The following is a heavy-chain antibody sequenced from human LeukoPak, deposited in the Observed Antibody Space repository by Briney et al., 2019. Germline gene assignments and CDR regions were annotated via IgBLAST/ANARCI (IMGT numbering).Heavy chain of an antibody. CDR2: INPSGGST. CDR1: GYTFTSYY. J-gene: IGHJ2*01. D-gene: IGHD2-8*01. Sequence: GASVKVSCKASGYTFTSYYMHWVRQAPGQGLEWMGIINPSGGSTSYAQKFQGRVTMTRDTSTSTAYMELSSLRSEDTAVYYCARVPGDCTNGVCSPRGWYFDLWGRGTLVTVSS. CDR3: ARVPGDCTNGVCSPRGWYFDL. V-gene: IGHV1-46*01.